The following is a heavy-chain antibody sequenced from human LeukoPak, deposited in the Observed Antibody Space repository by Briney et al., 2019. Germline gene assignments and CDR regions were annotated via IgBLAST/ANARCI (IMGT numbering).Heavy chain of an antibody. Sequence: SETLSLTCAVYGVSFSGYCWSWIRQPPGKGLEWIGEINHSGSTNYNPSLKSRVTISVDTSKNQFSLKLSSVTAADTAVYYCARYRTYCSSTSCYLYYFDYWGQGTLVTVSS. V-gene: IGHV4-34*01. CDR1: GVSFSGYC. CDR3: ARYRTYCSSTSCYLYYFDY. CDR2: INHSGST. D-gene: IGHD2-2*01. J-gene: IGHJ4*02.